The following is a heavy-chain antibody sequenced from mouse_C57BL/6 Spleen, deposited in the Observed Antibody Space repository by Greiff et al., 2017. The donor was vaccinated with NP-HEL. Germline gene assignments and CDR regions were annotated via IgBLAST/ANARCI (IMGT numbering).Heavy chain of an antibody. J-gene: IGHJ4*01. Sequence: QVQLQQSGPELVKPGASVKISCKASGYAFSSSWMNWVKQRPGKGLEWIGRIYPGDGDTNYNGKFKGKATLTADKSSSTAYMQLSSLTSEDSAVYFCARWYSKGAMDYWGQGTSVTISS. CDR1: GYAFSSSW. CDR2: IYPGDGDT. D-gene: IGHD2-5*01. CDR3: ARWYSKGAMDY. V-gene: IGHV1-82*01.